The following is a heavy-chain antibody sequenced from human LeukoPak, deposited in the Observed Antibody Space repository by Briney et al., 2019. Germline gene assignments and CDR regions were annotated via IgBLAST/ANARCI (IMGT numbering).Heavy chain of an antibody. CDR3: ARGGHYYYENSGYSDAFDI. J-gene: IGHJ3*02. Sequence: GGSLRLSCAASGFTFSSYEMNWVRQAPGKGLEWVSYISSSGSTIYYADSVKGRFTISRDNAKNSLYLQMNSLRADDAAVYYCARGGHYYYENSGYSDAFDIWGQGTMVTVSS. CDR1: GFTFSSYE. CDR2: ISSSGSTI. D-gene: IGHD3-22*01. V-gene: IGHV3-48*03.